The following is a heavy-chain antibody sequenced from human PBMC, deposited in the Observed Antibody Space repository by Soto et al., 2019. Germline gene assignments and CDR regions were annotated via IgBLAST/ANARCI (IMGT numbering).Heavy chain of an antibody. CDR2: INPNSGGT. CDR1: GYTFTGYY. CDR3: ARCTIDSSGSKDYYYYGMDV. J-gene: IGHJ6*02. Sequence: ASVKVSCKASGYTFTGYYMHCVRQAPGQGLEWMGWINPNSGGTNYAQRFQGRVTMTRDTSISTAYMELSRLRSDDTAVYYCARCTIDSSGSKDYYYYGMDVWGQGTTVTVS. V-gene: IGHV1-2*02. D-gene: IGHD3-22*01.